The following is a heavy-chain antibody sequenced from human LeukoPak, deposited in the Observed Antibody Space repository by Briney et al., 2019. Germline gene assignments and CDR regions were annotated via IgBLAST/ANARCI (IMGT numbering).Heavy chain of an antibody. CDR3: ARIGNLCYFDY. CDR2: ISSSSSYI. V-gene: IGHV3-21*01. Sequence: GGSLRLSCAASGFTFSSYNMNWVRQAPGKGLEWVSSISSSSSYIYYADSVKGRFTISRDNAKNSLYLQMNSLRAEDTAVYYCARIGNLCYFDYWGQGTLVTVSS. CDR1: GFTFSSYN. J-gene: IGHJ4*02.